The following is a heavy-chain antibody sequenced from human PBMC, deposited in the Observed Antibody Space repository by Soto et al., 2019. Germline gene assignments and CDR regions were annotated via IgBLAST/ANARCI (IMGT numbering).Heavy chain of an antibody. CDR2: INPNSGGT. CDR1: GYTFTGYY. Sequence: ASVTVSCKASGYTFTGYYMHWVRQAPGQGLEWMGWINPNSGGTNYAQKFQGWVTMTRDTSISTAYMELSRLRSDDTAVYYCARGGYCSSTSCPGKNYYYYYMDVWGKGTTVTVSS. CDR3: ARGGYCSSTSCPGKNYYYYYMDV. J-gene: IGHJ6*03. D-gene: IGHD2-2*01. V-gene: IGHV1-2*04.